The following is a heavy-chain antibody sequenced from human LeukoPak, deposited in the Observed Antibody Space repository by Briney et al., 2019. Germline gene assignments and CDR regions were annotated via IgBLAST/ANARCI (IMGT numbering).Heavy chain of an antibody. V-gene: IGHV1-3*03. J-gene: IGHJ4*02. D-gene: IGHD6-19*01. CDR2: INAGNGNT. Sequence: ASVKVSCKASGGTFSSYAISWVRQAPGQGLEWMGWINAGNGNTKYSQEFQGRVTITRDTSASTAYMELSSLRSEDMAVYYCARAGSGWYPNFDYWGQGTLVTVSS. CDR1: GGTFSSYA. CDR3: ARAGSGWYPNFDY.